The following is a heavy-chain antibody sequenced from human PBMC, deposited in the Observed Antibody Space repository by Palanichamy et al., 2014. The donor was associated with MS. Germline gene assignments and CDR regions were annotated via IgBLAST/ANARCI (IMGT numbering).Heavy chain of an antibody. V-gene: IGHV3-74*03. CDR2: INSYGNTP. Sequence: EVQLVESGEGLVQPGESLRLSCAASGFTFRNYWMLWVRQAPGKGLVWVSRINSYGNTPTYADSVKGRFTISRDNAKNTLYLQMSSLRVEDAAIYYCARWEGSVDNTGHGDFWGQGTLVSVSS. CDR1: GFTFRNYW. CDR3: ARWEGSVDNTGHGDF. D-gene: IGHD3-22*01. J-gene: IGHJ4*02.